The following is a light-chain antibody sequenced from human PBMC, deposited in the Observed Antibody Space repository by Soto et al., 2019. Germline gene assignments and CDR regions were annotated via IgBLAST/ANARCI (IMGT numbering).Light chain of an antibody. CDR1: QSVSGSF. J-gene: IGKJ1*01. V-gene: IGKV3-20*01. Sequence: EIVLTQSPGTLSLSPGERATLSCWASQSVSGSFLAWYQQKPGQAPRLLIYGASNRATGIPDRFGGSGSGTDFTLTISRLEPEDFAVYYCQQYGSSPWTFGQGTKVEIK. CDR2: GAS. CDR3: QQYGSSPWT.